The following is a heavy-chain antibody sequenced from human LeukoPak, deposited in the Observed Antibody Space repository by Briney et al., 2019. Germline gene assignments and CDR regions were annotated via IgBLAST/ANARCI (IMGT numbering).Heavy chain of an antibody. J-gene: IGHJ4*02. D-gene: IGHD6-19*01. CDR2: ISGSSGYT. V-gene: IGHV3-21*01. CDR1: GFTFSSYG. Sequence: GGSLRLSCAASGFTFSSYGMSWVRQAPGKGLEWVSAISGSSGYTYYADSVKGRFTISRDKSKNSLYLQMNSLRAEDTAVYNCPREVGLALAGSCDYWGQGNLVTVSS. CDR3: PREVGLALAGSCDY.